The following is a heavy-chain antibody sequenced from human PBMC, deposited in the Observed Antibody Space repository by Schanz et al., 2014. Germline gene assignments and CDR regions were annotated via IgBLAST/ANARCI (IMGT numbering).Heavy chain of an antibody. CDR2: VSRSTPDI. V-gene: IGHV3-23*04. CDR3: SKDRGVDCGDGCFNWYFDL. CDR1: GFSLDIFA. D-gene: IGHD2-21*02. Sequence: EVQLVESGGGLVEPGGSLRLSCATSGFSLDIFAVSWVRQAPGKGLEWVSYVSRSTPDIYYADSVKGRFTMSRDNAKNSQKLQMNSLRAKDTAVYVCSKDRGVDCGDGCFNWYFDLWGRGTLVTVSS. J-gene: IGHJ2*01.